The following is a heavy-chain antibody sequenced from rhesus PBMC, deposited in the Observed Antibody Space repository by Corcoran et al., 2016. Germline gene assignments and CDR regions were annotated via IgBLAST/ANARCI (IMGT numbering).Heavy chain of an antibody. V-gene: IGHV4-165*01. CDR2: ISGKSGRT. Sequence: QVQMQESGPGLVKPSETLSLTCAVSGGSFSGSSWGWIRQPPGQGLEWIGYISGKSGRTDYNPSHKSRDTISTDTSKNQFSLKLSSVTAADTAVYYCAKLNVWTGYTFDYWGQGVLVTVSS. D-gene: IGHD3-3*01. J-gene: IGHJ4*01. CDR1: GGSFSGSS. CDR3: AKLNVWTGYTFDY.